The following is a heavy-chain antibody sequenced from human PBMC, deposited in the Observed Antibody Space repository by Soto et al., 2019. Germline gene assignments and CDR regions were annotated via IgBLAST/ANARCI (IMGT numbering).Heavy chain of an antibody. J-gene: IGHJ6*02. V-gene: IGHV1-18*01. CDR3: AREGSAPYYYYGMDV. Sequence: QVQLEQSGAEVKKPGDSMKVSCKASGYTFTTYGISWVRLAPGQGLEWMGWINGYNGNTDYPQKLQGRVTLTTDTTTSTAYMGLRSLRSDDTAVYYCAREGSAPYYYYGMDVWGQGTTVTVSS. D-gene: IGHD6-19*01. CDR1: GYTFTTYG. CDR2: INGYNGNT.